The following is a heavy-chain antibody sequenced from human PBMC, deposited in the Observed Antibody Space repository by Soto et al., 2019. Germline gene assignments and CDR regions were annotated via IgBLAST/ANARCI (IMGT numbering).Heavy chain of an antibody. V-gene: IGHV3-73*01. CDR1: GFTFSSYS. CDR2: IRSKANSDAT. Sequence: PGGSLRLSCAASGFTFSSYSMNWVRQASGKGLEWVGRIRSKANSDATAYGASVKGRFTISRDDSKNTAYLQMNSLKTEDTAVYYCVRYCSGGSCPDAFDIWGQGTMVTVSS. J-gene: IGHJ3*02. CDR3: VRYCSGGSCPDAFDI. D-gene: IGHD2-15*01.